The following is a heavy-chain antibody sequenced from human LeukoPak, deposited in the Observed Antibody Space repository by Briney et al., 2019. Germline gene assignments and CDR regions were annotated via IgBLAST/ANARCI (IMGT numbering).Heavy chain of an antibody. V-gene: IGHV3-66*01. J-gene: IGHJ4*02. Sequence: GGSLRLSCAVSGFTVSSNYMSWVRQAPGKGLEWVSVIYSGGGTYYADSAKGRFTISRDNSKNTVYLQMNSLRVEDTAVYYCARSRGTFFPHDYWGQGTLVTVSS. D-gene: IGHD3-10*01. CDR3: ARSRGTFFPHDY. CDR1: GFTVSSNY. CDR2: IYSGGGT.